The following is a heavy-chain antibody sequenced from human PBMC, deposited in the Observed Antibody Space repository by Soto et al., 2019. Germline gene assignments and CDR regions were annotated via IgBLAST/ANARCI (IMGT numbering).Heavy chain of an antibody. V-gene: IGHV4-34*01. CDR3: ARGGCSGGSCYSTAYFDY. CDR2: INHSGST. CDR1: GGSFSGYY. Sequence: QVQLQQWGAGLLKPSETLSLTCAVYGGSFSGYYWSWIRQPPGKGLEWIGEINHSGSTNYNPSLKSRVTISGETSKNQFALKLSSVTAADTAVYYCARGGCSGGSCYSTAYFDYCGKGTLVTVSS. J-gene: IGHJ4*02. D-gene: IGHD2-15*01.